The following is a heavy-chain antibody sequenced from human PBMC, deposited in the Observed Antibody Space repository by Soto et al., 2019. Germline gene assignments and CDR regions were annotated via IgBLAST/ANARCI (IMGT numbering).Heavy chain of an antibody. J-gene: IGHJ5*02. CDR1: GFTFSSYS. V-gene: IGHV3-23*01. CDR2: ISYSGHTT. Sequence: GGSLRLSCAASGFTFSSYSMNWVRQAPGKGLEWVSTISYSGHTTYYADSVKGRFTISRDNSNNTLYLQMDSLRGEDTAVYYCAKGAPLLAAGTWWFDPWGQGTLVTVSS. D-gene: IGHD6-13*01. CDR3: AKGAPLLAAGTWWFDP.